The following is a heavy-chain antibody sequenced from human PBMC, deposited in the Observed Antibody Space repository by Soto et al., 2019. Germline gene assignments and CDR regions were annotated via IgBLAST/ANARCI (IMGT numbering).Heavy chain of an antibody. CDR3: ARGGAAHYYYYYGMEV. CDR2: MNPNSGNT. Sequence: ASVKVSCKASGYTFTSYDINWMRQATGQGLEWMGWMNPNSGNTGYAQKFQGRVTMTRNTSISTAYMELSSLRSEDTAVYYCARGGAAHYYYYYGMEVWGQGTTVTVSS. V-gene: IGHV1-8*01. J-gene: IGHJ6*02. D-gene: IGHD6-13*01. CDR1: GYTFTSYD.